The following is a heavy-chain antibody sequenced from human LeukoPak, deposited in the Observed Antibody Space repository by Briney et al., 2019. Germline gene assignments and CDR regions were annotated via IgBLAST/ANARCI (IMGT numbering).Heavy chain of an antibody. J-gene: IGHJ4*02. V-gene: IGHV3-74*01. CDR1: GFTFSSYW. CDR2: INSDGSST. D-gene: IGHD3-22*01. Sequence: GGSLRLSCAASGFTFSSYWMHWVREAPGKGLVWVSRINSDGSSTSYADSVKGRFTISRDNAKNTLYLQMNSLRAEDTAVYYCARGDSSGYYVDYWGQGTLLTVSS. CDR3: ARGDSSGYYVDY.